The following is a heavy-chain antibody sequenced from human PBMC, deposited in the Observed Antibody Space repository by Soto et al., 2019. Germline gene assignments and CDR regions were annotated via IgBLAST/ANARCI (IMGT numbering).Heavy chain of an antibody. CDR2: ISGSGGST. V-gene: IGHV3-23*01. J-gene: IGHJ4*01. D-gene: IGHD3-16*02. CDR3: ARRTSFLGAFDY. CDR1: GFTFSSYA. Sequence: GGSLRLSCAASGFTFSSYAMSWVRQAPGKGLEWVSAISGSGGSTYYADSVKGRFTISRDNSKNTLYLQINSLRADDTAIYFCARRTSFLGAFDYWGHGTLVTVSS.